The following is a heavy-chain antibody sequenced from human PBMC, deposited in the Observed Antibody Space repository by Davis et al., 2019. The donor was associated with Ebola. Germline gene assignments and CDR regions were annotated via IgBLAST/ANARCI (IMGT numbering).Heavy chain of an antibody. CDR1: GGSISSYY. V-gene: IGHV4-59*12. CDR3: ARVNFDWLVFDY. CDR2: IYYSGST. J-gene: IGHJ4*02. D-gene: IGHD3-9*01. Sequence: MPSETLSLTCTVSGGSISSYYWSWIRQPPGKGLEWIGYIYYSGSTNYNPSLKSRVTISVDTSKNQFSLKLSSVTAADTAVYYCARVNFDWLVFDYWGQGTLVTVSS.